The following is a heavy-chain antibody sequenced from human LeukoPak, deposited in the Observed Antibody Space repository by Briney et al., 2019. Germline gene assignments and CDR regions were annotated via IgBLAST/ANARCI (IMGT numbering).Heavy chain of an antibody. CDR2: INPSGGST. CDR1: GYTFTSYY. Sequence: ASVKVSCKASGYTFTSYYMHWVRQAPGQGLEWMGIINPSGGSTSYAQKFQGRVTMTRDTSTSTVYMELSRLRSEDTAVYYCGRRGAYYYDSSGYSNFDYWGQGSLVTVSS. CDR3: GRRGAYYYDSSGYSNFDY. V-gene: IGHV1-46*01. D-gene: IGHD3-22*01. J-gene: IGHJ4*02.